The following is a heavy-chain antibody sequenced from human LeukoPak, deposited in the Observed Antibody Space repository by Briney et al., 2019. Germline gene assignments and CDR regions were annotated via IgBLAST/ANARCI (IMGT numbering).Heavy chain of an antibody. Sequence: PGGSLRLSCAASGFTFSNFGMHWVRQAPGKGLEWVSSISGTASRRDYGGSVKGRFTISRDNSRNTLYMQMSGLRVEDTAVYFCARDRLHQTGVLDSWGHGILVTVSS. V-gene: IGHV3-23*01. J-gene: IGHJ5*01. CDR2: ISGTASRR. CDR1: GFTFSNFG. D-gene: IGHD3-10*01. CDR3: ARDRLHQTGVLDS.